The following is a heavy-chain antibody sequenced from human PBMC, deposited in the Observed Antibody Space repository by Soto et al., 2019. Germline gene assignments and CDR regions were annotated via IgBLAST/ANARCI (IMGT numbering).Heavy chain of an antibody. Sequence: GESLKISCKGSGYSFTSYWIGWVRQMPGKGLEWMGIIYPGDSDTRSSPSFQGQVTISADKSISTAYLQWSSLKASDTAMYYCARTSVNYYYYYGMDVWGKGTTVTVSS. V-gene: IGHV5-51*01. J-gene: IGHJ6*04. CDR1: GYSFTSYW. CDR2: IYPGDSDT. D-gene: IGHD4-4*01. CDR3: ARTSVNYYYYYGMDV.